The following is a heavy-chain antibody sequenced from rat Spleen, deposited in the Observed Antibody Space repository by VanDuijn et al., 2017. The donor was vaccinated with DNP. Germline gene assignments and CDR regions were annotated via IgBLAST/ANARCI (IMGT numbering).Heavy chain of an antibody. V-gene: IGHV5-20*01. CDR2: ISYHGGNT. J-gene: IGHJ4*01. CDR3: ATHYYYDGSYYYAMDA. D-gene: IGHD1-12*02. CDR1: GFTFSDYY. Sequence: EVQLVESGGGLVQPGRSLKLSCAASGFTFSDYYMAWVRQAPAEGLECVAYISYHGGNTYYGDSVKGRFTISRDDAKSTLYLQMDSLRSEDTAAYYCATHYYYDGSYYYAMDAWGQGTSVTVSS.